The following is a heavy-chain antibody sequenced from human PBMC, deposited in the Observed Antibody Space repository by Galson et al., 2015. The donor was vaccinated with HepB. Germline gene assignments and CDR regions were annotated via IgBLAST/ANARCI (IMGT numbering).Heavy chain of an antibody. D-gene: IGHD2-8*01. Sequence: TLSLTCTVSGGSISSGGYYWSWIRQHPGKGLEWIGYIYYSGSTHYNPSLKSRVTISVDTSKNQFSLKLSSVTAADTAVYYCARDFKGCMTDWGQGTLVTVSS. J-gene: IGHJ4*02. CDR2: IYYSGST. V-gene: IGHV4-31*03. CDR3: ARDFKGCMTD. CDR1: GGSISSGGYY.